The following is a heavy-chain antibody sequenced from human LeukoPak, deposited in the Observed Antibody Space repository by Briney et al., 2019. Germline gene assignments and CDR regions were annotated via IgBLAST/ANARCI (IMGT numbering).Heavy chain of an antibody. Sequence: PGGSLRLSCAASGFTFSSYAMHWVRQAPGKGLEYVSAISTNGVGTYYANSVKGRFTISRDDSKNTLYLQMGSLRPEDMAVYYCARYTSGSCYDYWGRGTLVTVSS. J-gene: IGHJ4*02. D-gene: IGHD3-10*01. CDR2: ISTNGVGT. CDR1: GFTFSSYA. CDR3: ARYTSGSCYDY. V-gene: IGHV3-64*01.